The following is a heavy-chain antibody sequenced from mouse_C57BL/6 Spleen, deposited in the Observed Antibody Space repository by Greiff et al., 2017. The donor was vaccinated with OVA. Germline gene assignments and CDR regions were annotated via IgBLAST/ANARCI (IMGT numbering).Heavy chain of an antibody. Sequence: QVQLKESGAELMKPGASVKLSCKATGYTFTGYWIEWVKQRPGHGLEWIGEILPGSGSTNYTEKFKGKATFTADTSSNTAYMQLSSLPTEDSAIYYCARYDGSSDYAMDYWGQGTSVTVSS. CDR3: ARYDGSSDYAMDY. V-gene: IGHV1-9*01. CDR2: ILPGSGST. J-gene: IGHJ4*01. D-gene: IGHD1-1*01. CDR1: GYTFTGYW.